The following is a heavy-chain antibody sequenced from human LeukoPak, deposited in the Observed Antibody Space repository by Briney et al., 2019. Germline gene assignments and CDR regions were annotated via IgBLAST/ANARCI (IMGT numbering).Heavy chain of an antibody. J-gene: IGHJ4*02. CDR3: ARDFRVGYSYGYFDY. CDR1: GYTFTSYY. D-gene: IGHD5-18*01. V-gene: IGHV1-46*01. CDR2: INPSGGST. Sequence: ASVKVSCKASGYTFTSYYLHWVRQAPGQGLEWMGIINPSGGSTNYAQTFQGRLTMTRDTSTSTVYMELSSLRSEDTAVYYCARDFRVGYSYGYFDYWGQGTLVTVSS.